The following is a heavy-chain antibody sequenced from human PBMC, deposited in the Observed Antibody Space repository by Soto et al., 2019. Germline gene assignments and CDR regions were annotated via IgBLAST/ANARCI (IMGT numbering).Heavy chain of an antibody. CDR1: GFTFSTYA. CDR2: LTPSGGET. D-gene: IGHD4-17*01. CDR3: AHPRGYGVFDAYDI. J-gene: IGHJ3*02. Sequence: GGSPRLSCVGSGFTFSTYAMSWFRQAPGKGLEWVSALTPSGGETYYADSVKGRFTISRDNSMNALYLQMNSLRIEDTAVYYCAHPRGYGVFDAYDIWGQGTMVTVSS. V-gene: IGHV3-23*01.